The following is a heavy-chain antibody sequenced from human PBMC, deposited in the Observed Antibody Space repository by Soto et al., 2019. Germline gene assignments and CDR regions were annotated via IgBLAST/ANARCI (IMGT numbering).Heavy chain of an antibody. Sequence: GGSLRLSCAASGFTFSSYAMHWVRQAPGKGLEWVAVISYDGSNKYYADSVKGRFTISRDNSKNTLYLQMDSLRTEDTAIYYCVKVIGFGYYWNSIGIDYWGQGTLVTVSS. V-gene: IGHV3-30-3*01. CDR2: ISYDGSNK. D-gene: IGHD1-1*01. CDR1: GFTFSSYA. J-gene: IGHJ4*02. CDR3: VKVIGFGYYWNSIGIDY.